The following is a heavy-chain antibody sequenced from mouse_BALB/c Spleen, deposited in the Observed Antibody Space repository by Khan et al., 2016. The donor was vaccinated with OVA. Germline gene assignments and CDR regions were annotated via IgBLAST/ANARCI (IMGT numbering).Heavy chain of an antibody. Sequence: QVQLKQSGAELAKPGASVKMSCKASGYTFINYWMNWVKQRPGQGLEWIGYINPTTGYTEHNLKFKDKATLTADKSSSTAHMQLSSLTSEDSAVYYCARRGLRWDFDYWGQGTTRTVSS. CDR3: ARRGLRWDFDY. V-gene: IGHV1-7*01. CDR1: GYTFINYW. J-gene: IGHJ2*01. D-gene: IGHD1-1*01. CDR2: INPTTGYT.